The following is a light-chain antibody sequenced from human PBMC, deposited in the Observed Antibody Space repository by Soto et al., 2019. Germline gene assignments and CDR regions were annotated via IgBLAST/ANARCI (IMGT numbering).Light chain of an antibody. V-gene: IGKV3-20*01. Sequence: EIVLTQAPGTLSLSPGDIATLSCRASQSVSSSYLAWYQQKPGQAPRLLIYGASSRATGIPDRFSGSGSGTDFTLTISRLEPEDFAVYYCQQYGSSQITLGQGTRLEIK. CDR3: QQYGSSQIT. CDR1: QSVSSSY. J-gene: IGKJ5*01. CDR2: GAS.